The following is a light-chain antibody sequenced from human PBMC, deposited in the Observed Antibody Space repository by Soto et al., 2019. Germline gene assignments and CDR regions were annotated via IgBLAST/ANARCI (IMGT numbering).Light chain of an antibody. Sequence: QSVLTQPPSVSAAPGQTVTISCSGGSSNIGDNYVSWYQQFPGTAPKLIIYDNDKRPSGIPDRFSGSKSGTSATLGITGLQTGDEADYYCGTWDNSLSVVFGGGTKLTVL. CDR2: DND. CDR1: SSNIGDNY. J-gene: IGLJ2*01. CDR3: GTWDNSLSVV. V-gene: IGLV1-51*01.